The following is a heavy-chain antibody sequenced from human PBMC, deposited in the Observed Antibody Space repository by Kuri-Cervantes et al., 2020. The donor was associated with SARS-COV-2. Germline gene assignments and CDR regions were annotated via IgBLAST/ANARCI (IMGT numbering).Heavy chain of an antibody. J-gene: IGHJ6*02. V-gene: IGHV3-21*01. CDR2: ISSSSSYI. CDR1: GFTFSSYS. CDR3: ARDEVVVVPAAISGWYYYGMDV. Sequence: LSLTCAASGFTFSSYSMNWVRQAPGKGLEWVSSISSSSSYIYYADSVKGRFTISRDNAKNSLYLQMNSLRAEDTAVYYCARDEVVVVPAAISGWYYYGMDVWGQGTTVTVSS. D-gene: IGHD2-2*02.